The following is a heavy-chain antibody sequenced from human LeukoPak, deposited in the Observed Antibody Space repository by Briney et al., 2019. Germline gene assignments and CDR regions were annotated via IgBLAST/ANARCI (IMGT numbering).Heavy chain of an antibody. CDR1: GDSVSSSSAA. V-gene: IGHV6-1*01. CDR2: TYYRSKWYN. Sequence: SQTLSLTCAISGDSVSSSSAAWNWIRQSPSRGLEWLGRTYYRSKWYNDYAVSVKSRITINPDTSKNQFSLKLSSVTAADTAVYYCARGVFYYDTSGRGYYFDYWGQGTLVTVSS. J-gene: IGHJ4*02. D-gene: IGHD3-22*01. CDR3: ARGVFYYDTSGRGYYFDY.